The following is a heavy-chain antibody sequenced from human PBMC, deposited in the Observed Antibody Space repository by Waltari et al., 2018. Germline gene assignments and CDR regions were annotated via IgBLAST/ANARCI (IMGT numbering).Heavy chain of an antibody. CDR2: ISAYNGNT. V-gene: IGHV1-18*01. Sequence: QLQLVQSGAEVKKPGASVKVTCKASGYTSTSYGSGRQRQAPGQGRGGMGLISAYNGNTNYAQTLQDRVTMTTDTSTSTAYMELRSLRSDDTAVYYCARDGLFRISDYYVEHMNWFDPWGQGTLVTVSS. J-gene: IGHJ5*02. CDR1: GYTSTSYG. CDR3: ARDGLFRISDYYVEHMNWFDP. D-gene: IGHD3-10*02.